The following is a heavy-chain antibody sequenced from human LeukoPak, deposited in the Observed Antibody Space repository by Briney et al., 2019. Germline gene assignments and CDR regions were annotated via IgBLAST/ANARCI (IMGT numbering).Heavy chain of an antibody. CDR3: ARDAVWGYYDSSGYYPLDY. CDR1: GSTFSSYS. CDR2: ISSSSSTI. Sequence: GGSLRLSCAASGSTFSSYSMNWVRQAPGKGLEWVSYISSSSSTIYYADSVKGRFTISRDNAKNSLYLQMNSLRAEDTAVYYCARDAVWGYYDSSGYYPLDYWGQGTLVTVSS. D-gene: IGHD3-22*01. V-gene: IGHV3-48*01. J-gene: IGHJ4*02.